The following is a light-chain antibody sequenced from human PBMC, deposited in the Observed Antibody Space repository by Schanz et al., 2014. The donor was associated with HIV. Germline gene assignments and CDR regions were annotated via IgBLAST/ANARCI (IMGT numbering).Light chain of an antibody. Sequence: EIVLTQSPGTLSLSPGERATLSCRASQSVSSSYLAWYQQKSGQAPRLLIYGASTRVTGIPARFSGSGSGTEFTLTISSLQSEDCAVYYCQQYGSSGTFGPGTRVHIK. J-gene: IGKJ3*01. V-gene: IGKV3-20*01. CDR3: QQYGSSGT. CDR2: GAS. CDR1: QSVSSSY.